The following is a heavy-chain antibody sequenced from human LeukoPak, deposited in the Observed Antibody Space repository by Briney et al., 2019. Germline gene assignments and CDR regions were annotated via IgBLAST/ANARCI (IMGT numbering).Heavy chain of an antibody. CDR2: ISGSGESI. D-gene: IGHD6-13*01. CDR1: GFTFSDYE. J-gene: IGHJ4*02. Sequence: PGGSLRLSCAASGFTFSDYEMNWVRQAPGKGLEWVSYISGSGESIYYADSVKGRFTISRDNANNLLYLQMNSLRGGDTALYYCARDWATSWYGEYFDYWGRGTLVTVSS. CDR3: ARDWATSWYGEYFDY. V-gene: IGHV3-48*03.